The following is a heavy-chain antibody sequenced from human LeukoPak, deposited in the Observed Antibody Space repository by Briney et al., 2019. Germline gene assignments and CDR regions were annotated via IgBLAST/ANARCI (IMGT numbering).Heavy chain of an antibody. CDR1: GFTFSSYS. CDR2: ITSSSSSM. CDR3: ARVIGSYGDSAY. J-gene: IGHJ4*02. D-gene: IGHD4-17*01. Sequence: PGGSLRLSCAASGFTFSSYSMNWVRQAPGKGLEWISYITSSSSSMYYADSVKGRFTISRDNAKNSLYLQMNGLRAEDTAVYYCARVIGSYGDSAYWGQGTLVTVSS. V-gene: IGHV3-48*04.